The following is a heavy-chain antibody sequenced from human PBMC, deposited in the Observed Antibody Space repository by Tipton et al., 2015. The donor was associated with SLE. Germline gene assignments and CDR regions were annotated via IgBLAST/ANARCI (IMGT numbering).Heavy chain of an antibody. CDR1: GFTFSSYS. J-gene: IGHJ6*02. Sequence: LRLSCAASGFTFSSYSMNWVRQAPGKGLEWIGYIYYSGSTNYNPSLKSRVTISVDTSKNQFSLKLSSVTAADTAVYYCARDYYDSNRRLDGMDVWGQGTTVTVSS. CDR3: ARDYYDSNRRLDGMDV. V-gene: IGHV4-59*01. CDR2: IYYSGST. D-gene: IGHD3-22*01.